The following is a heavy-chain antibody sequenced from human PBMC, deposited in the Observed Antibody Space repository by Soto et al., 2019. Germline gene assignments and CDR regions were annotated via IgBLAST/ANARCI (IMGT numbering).Heavy chain of an antibody. J-gene: IGHJ4*02. CDR1: CFTFSHYT. V-gene: IGHV3-23*01. D-gene: IGHD2-21*02. CDR3: TTRMTAHFDY. Sequence: PGGSLRLSCVASCFTFSHYTLNWVRRAPGKGLEWVSTISDRPTGHTHYAESVRGRFTISRDDSRDTVFLQMDSLRAEDTAVYYCTTRMTAHFDYWGQGVLVTVSS. CDR2: ISDRPTGHT.